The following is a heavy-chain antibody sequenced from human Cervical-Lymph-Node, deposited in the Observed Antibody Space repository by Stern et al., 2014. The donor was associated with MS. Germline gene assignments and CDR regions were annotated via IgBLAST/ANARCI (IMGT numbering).Heavy chain of an antibody. V-gene: IGHV1-46*03. CDR2: IITSGGST. D-gene: IGHD6-13*01. J-gene: IGHJ4*02. Sequence: QLVQSGAEVRKPGASVKLSCKASGYTFTNYYIHWVRQAPGEGLEWMGVIITSGGSTSYAQKFQDRVSFTRDTSTRTVDMDLSSLTSEDTAVYYCARDFLLRIAAAGYWGQGTLVTVSS. CDR1: GYTFTNYY. CDR3: ARDFLLRIAAAGY.